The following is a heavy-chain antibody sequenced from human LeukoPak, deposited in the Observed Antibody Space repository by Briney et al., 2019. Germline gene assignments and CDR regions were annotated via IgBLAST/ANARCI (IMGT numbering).Heavy chain of an antibody. CDR3: AKTTNYYDSSGYYNFDY. J-gene: IGHJ4*02. V-gene: IGHV3-23*01. D-gene: IGHD3-22*01. Sequence: GGSLRLSCAASGFTFSSYAMSWVRQAPGKGLEWVSAISGSGGSTYYADSVKGRFTISRDNSKNTLYLQMNSLGAEDTAVYYCAKTTNYYDSSGYYNFDYWGQGTLVTVSS. CDR2: ISGSGGST. CDR1: GFTFSSYA.